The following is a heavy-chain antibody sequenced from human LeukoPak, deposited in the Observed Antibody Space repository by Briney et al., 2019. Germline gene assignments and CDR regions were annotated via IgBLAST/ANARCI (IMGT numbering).Heavy chain of an antibody. D-gene: IGHD2/OR15-2a*01. Sequence: GGSLRLSCAASGFTFNTYWMHWVRQVPGKGLVWVARIKTDGSITSYADSVKGRFTISRDNAKNTLYLQMNSLRAEDTAVYYCARDWFHAIDYWGQGTLVTVSS. J-gene: IGHJ4*02. CDR2: IKTDGSIT. CDR1: GFTFNTYW. CDR3: ARDWFHAIDY. V-gene: IGHV3-74*01.